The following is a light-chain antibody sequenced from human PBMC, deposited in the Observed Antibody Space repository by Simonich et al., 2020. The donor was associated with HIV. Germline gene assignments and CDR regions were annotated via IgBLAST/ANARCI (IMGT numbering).Light chain of an antibody. V-gene: IGKV1-39*01. CDR2: GMS. J-gene: IGKJ3*01. CDR1: KTINND. Sequence: DLQMTQSPSSLSASVGDRITITCRESKTINNDLNWYQQKPGKAPKLLIYGMSSLQTGVPSRVSGSDSGTDFTLTISSLQPEDFATYYCQQSYSTPSTFGPGTKVDIK. CDR3: QQSYSTPST.